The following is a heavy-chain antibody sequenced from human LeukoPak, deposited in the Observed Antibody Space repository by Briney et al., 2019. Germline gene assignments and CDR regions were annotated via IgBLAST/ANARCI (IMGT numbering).Heavy chain of an antibody. CDR2: ISGSGANT. D-gene: IGHD2-15*01. J-gene: IGHJ4*02. V-gene: IGHV3-23*01. Sequence: GGSLRLSCAVSGFTFSSYGVSWVRQAPGKGLEWVSAISGSGANTYYADSVKGRFTISRDNSKNTLYLQMNSLRAEDTALYYCAKGGYCSGGSCYDDYWGQGTLVTVSS. CDR1: GFTFSSYG. CDR3: AKGGYCSGGSCYDDY.